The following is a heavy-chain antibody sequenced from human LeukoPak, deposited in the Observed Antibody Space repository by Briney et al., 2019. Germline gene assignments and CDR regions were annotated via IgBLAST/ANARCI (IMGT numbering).Heavy chain of an antibody. Sequence: GGSLRLSCAASGFTFGSYGMHWVRQAPGKGLEWVSGIRASGGSTYYADSVKGRFTISRDNSKNTLYLQMNSLRAEDTAVYYCAKEQMTYALATRAFDIWGQGTMVTVSS. D-gene: IGHD1/OR15-1a*01. CDR1: GFTFGSYG. V-gene: IGHV3-23*01. J-gene: IGHJ3*02. CDR3: AKEQMTYALATRAFDI. CDR2: IRASGGST.